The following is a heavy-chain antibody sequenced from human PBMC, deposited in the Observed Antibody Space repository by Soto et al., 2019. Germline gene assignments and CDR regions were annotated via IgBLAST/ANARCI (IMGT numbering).Heavy chain of an antibody. Sequence: QVQLVESGGGVVQPGRSLRLSCAASGFIFSDYAIHWVRQAPGKGLEWVAVISYDGSNKYYADSVKGRFTISRDNSKNTLFLQMNRLRAEDTALYYCAKDGAYSGSYSADYGMDVWGQGTTVTVSS. J-gene: IGHJ6*02. CDR1: GFIFSDYA. CDR3: AKDGAYSGSYSADYGMDV. V-gene: IGHV3-30*18. CDR2: ISYDGSNK. D-gene: IGHD1-26*01.